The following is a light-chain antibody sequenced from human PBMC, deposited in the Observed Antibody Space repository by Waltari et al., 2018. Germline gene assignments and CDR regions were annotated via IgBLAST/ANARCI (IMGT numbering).Light chain of an antibody. V-gene: IGLV2-14*03. CDR2: DVS. CDR3: SSYISSDTLEL. J-gene: IGLJ2*01. CDR1: SSDVGGYNY. Sequence: HSALTQPASVSGSPGQSITISCPGTSSDVGGYNYVSRYQQHPGKAPKLRIYDVSNRPSGVSNRFSGSKSGNTASLTISGLQAEDEADYYCSSYISSDTLELFGGGTSLTVL.